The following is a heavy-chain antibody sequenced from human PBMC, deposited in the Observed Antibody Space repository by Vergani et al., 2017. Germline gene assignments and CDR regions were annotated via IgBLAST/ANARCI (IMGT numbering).Heavy chain of an antibody. CDR2: INSDGSST. Sequence: EVQLLESGGGLVQPGGSLRLSCAASGFTFSSYAMSWVRQAPGKGLEWVSRINSDGSSTSYADSVKGRFTISRDNAKTTLYLQMNSLRAEDTAVYYCARGLIGYCSSTSCSPFDYYFDYWGQGTLVTVSA. D-gene: IGHD2-2*03. V-gene: IGHV3-74*02. CDR3: ARGLIGYCSSTSCSPFDYYFDY. J-gene: IGHJ4*02. CDR1: GFTFSSYA.